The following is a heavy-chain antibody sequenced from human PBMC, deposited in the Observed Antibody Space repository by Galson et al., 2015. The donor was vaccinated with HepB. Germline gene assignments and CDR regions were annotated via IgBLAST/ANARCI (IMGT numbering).Heavy chain of an antibody. CDR3: GGDISMRAYNGLDV. CDR1: GFTVGSNS. CDR2: IYGDGAT. V-gene: IGHV3-53*01. Sequence: SLRLSCAASGFTVGSNSMSWVRQAPGKGLEWVSVIYGDGATYYADSVKGRLIISRDNSKNTLYLQMNSRRVADKATYFCGGDISMRAYNGLDVWGQGTKVSVSS. J-gene: IGHJ6*02. D-gene: IGHD3-10*01.